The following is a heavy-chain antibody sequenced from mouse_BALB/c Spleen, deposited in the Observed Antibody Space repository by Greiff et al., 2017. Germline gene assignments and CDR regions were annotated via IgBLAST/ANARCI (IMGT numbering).Heavy chain of an antibody. D-gene: IGHD1-1*01. CDR3: ARWGYYGGYAMDY. CDR1: GYTFTSYV. V-gene: IGHV1-14*01. J-gene: IGHJ4*01. CDR2: INPYNDGT. Sequence: EVQLQESGPELVKPGASVKMSCKASGYTFTSYVMHWVKQKPGQGLEWIGYINPYNDGTKYNEKFKGKATLTSDKSSSTAYMELSSLTSEDSAVYYCARWGYYGGYAMDYWGQGTSVTVSS.